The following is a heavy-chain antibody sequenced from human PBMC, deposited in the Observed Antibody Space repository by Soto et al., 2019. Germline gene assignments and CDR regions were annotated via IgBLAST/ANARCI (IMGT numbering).Heavy chain of an antibody. Sequence: EVQLLESGGGLVQPGGSLRLSCAASGFPLSTYGMSWVRQAPGKGLEWVSSITGTGGDTYYADSVKGRFTSSRDNSNNMLYLQMNSLTVEDTAVYYCARIRRYRYGLDVWGQVTTITVPS. CDR3: ARIRRYRYGLDV. CDR2: ITGTGGDT. CDR1: GFPLSTYG. V-gene: IGHV3-23*01. J-gene: IGHJ6*02. D-gene: IGHD4-4*01.